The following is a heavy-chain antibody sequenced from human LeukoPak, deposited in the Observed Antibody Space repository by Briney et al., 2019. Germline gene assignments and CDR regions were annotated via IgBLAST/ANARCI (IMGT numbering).Heavy chain of an antibody. D-gene: IGHD6-19*01. CDR1: GYRFSSYW. Sequence: GESLKISCKGSGYRFSSYWIGWVRQMPGKGLEWMGIIYPRDSDTRYSPSFQGQVTISVDKSISTAYLQWSSLGASDTAMYYCASSVEVAGGRCFDYWGQGTLVTVSS. J-gene: IGHJ4*02. V-gene: IGHV5-51*01. CDR3: ASSVEVAGGRCFDY. CDR2: IYPRDSDT.